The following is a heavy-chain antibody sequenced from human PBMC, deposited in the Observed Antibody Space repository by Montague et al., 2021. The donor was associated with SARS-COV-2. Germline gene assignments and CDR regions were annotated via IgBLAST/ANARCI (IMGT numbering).Heavy chain of an antibody. D-gene: IGHD2-2*01. CDR1: GDSVSSNSAA. V-gene: IGHV6-1*01. Sequence: CAISGDSVSSNSAAWNWIRQSPSRGLEWLARTYYRSRWYNDYAESVKSRITIDPDTSKHQFSLHLNSVTPEDTAVYYCARIPVGSKYYFDFWGQGTLVTVSS. J-gene: IGHJ4*02. CDR3: ARIPVGSKYYFDF. CDR2: TYYRSRWYN.